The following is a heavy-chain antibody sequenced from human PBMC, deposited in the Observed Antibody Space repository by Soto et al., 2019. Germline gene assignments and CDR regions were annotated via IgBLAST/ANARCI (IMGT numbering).Heavy chain of an antibody. CDR3: ASPTGATTDYYYYYGMDV. J-gene: IGHJ6*02. Sequence: ASVKVSCKASGYTFTSYDINWVRQATGQGLEWMGWMNPNSGNTGYAQKFQGRVTMTRNTSISTAYMELSSLRSEDTAVYYCASPTGATTDYYYYYGMDVWGQGTTVTVSS. V-gene: IGHV1-8*01. CDR1: GYTFTSYD. D-gene: IGHD1-26*01. CDR2: MNPNSGNT.